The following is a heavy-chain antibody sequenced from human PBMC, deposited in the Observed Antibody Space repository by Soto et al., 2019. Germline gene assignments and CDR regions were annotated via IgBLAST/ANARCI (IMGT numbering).Heavy chain of an antibody. V-gene: IGHV1-18*01. CDR3: ARMGDVPYYYYGMDV. D-gene: IGHD3-16*01. CDR2: INGYNGNT. CDR1: GYTFTSSG. J-gene: IGHJ6*02. Sequence: ASVKVSCKASGYTFTSSGISWVRQAPGQGLEWMGWINGYNGNTNHAQKLQGRVTMSTDTSTSTAYMELRSLRSDDSAVYYCARMGDVPYYYYGMDVWGQGTTVTVSS.